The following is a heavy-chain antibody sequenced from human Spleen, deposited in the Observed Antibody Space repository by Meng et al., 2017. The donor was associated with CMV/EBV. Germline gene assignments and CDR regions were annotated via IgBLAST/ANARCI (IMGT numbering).Heavy chain of an antibody. V-gene: IGHV4-39*07. D-gene: IGHD6-19*01. CDR2: IYTSGST. CDR3: ARVGIAVAGSGSFDY. J-gene: IGHJ4*02. Sequence: LQQSGPESVKPSATLALTSPGSGGFISSSSYYWGWIRQPPGKGLEWIGRIYTSGSTNYNPSLKSRVTMSVDMSKNQFSLKLSSVTAADTAVYYCARVGIAVAGSGSFDYWGQGTLVTVSS. CDR1: GGFISSSSYY.